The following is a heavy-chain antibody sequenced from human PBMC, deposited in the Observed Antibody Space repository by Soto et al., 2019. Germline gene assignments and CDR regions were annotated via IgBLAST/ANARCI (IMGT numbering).Heavy chain of an antibody. Sequence: PVKRDCKASGYGLTGHYLHRVRQAHGRGLEWMGWINPSTGGTNFAQKFQGRVTMTSDTSIRTVYLELSSLRSDDTAVYYCGRYIMWSVGARRFDHWAREPTSPSPQ. CDR2: INPSTGGT. V-gene: IGHV1-2*02. CDR1: GYGLTGHY. D-gene: IGHD2-21*01. J-gene: IGHJ4*02. CDR3: GRYIMWSVGARRFDH.